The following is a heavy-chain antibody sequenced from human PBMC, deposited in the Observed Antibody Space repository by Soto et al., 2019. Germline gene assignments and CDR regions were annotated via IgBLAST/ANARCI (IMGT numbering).Heavy chain of an antibody. D-gene: IGHD3-9*01. CDR2: ISGDGVTT. CDR3: AREYYGLLTGYYSDY. J-gene: IGHJ4*02. Sequence: EVQLVESGGDLVQRGGSLRLSCAASGFPFSSYWMHWVRHTPGKGLDWVARISGDGVTTYYADSVTGRFTVSRHNAKNTLSLQISGLRAEDTAVYYCAREYYGLLTGYYSDYWGKGTRVSVSS. CDR1: GFPFSSYW. V-gene: IGHV3-74*01.